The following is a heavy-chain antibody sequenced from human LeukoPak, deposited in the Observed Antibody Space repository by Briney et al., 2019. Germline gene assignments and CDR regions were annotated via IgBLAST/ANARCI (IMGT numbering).Heavy chain of an antibody. J-gene: IGHJ4*02. Sequence: ASVKVSCKASGYTFTTYYIHWVRQAPGQGLEWMGIINPSGGSTSYAQKLQGRVTMTTDTSTSTAYMELRSLRSDDTAVYYCARDRGTVVTLEYFDYWGQGTLVTVSS. CDR3: ARDRGTVVTLEYFDY. D-gene: IGHD4-23*01. CDR1: GYTFTTYY. CDR2: INPSGGST. V-gene: IGHV1-46*04.